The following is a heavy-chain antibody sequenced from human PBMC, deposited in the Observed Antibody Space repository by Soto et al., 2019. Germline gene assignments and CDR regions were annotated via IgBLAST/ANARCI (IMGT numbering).Heavy chain of an antibody. CDR2: IYYSGST. CDR1: GGSISSYY. CDR3: ARGSRGSPYYYYYYMDV. Sequence: SETLSLTCTVSGGSISSYYWSWIRQPPGKGLEWIGYIYYSGSTNYNPSLKSRVNISVDTSKNQFSLKLSSVTAADTAVYYCARGSRGSPYYYYYYMDVWGKGTKVTVSS. J-gene: IGHJ6*03. V-gene: IGHV4-59*01. D-gene: IGHD3-10*01.